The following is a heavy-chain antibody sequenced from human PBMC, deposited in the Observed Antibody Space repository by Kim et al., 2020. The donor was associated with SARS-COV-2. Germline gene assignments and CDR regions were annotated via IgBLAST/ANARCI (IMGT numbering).Heavy chain of an antibody. J-gene: IGHJ6*02. CDR2: ISYDGSNK. Sequence: GGSLRLSCAASGFTFSSYAMHWVRQAPGKGLEWVAVISYDGSNKYYADSVKGRFTISRDNSKNTLYLQMNSLRAEDTAVYYCARDRYLLLLWFGESDDYYYGMDVWGQGTTVPSP. V-gene: IGHV3-30*04. D-gene: IGHD3-10*01. CDR3: ARDRYLLLLWFGESDDYYYGMDV. CDR1: GFTFSSYA.